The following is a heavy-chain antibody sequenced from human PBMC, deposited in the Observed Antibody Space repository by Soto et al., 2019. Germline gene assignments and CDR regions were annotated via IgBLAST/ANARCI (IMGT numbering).Heavy chain of an antibody. V-gene: IGHV4-4*07. CDR1: GGSTTNYY. J-gene: IGHJ2*01. CDR2: IYGSGRT. CDR3: ARDFDVNTALDYWYFDL. Sequence: QVQLQESGPGLVKPSETLSLTCTVSGGSTTNYYWSWLRQPAGKGLEYIGRIYGSGRTNSNPSLKNRVTMSVSLNQMSLRLTSVTAADTAVYYCARDFDVNTALDYWYFDLWGRVALVTVSS. D-gene: IGHD5-18*01.